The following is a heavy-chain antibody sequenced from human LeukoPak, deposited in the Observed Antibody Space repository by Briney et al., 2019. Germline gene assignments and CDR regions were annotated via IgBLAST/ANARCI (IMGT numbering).Heavy chain of an antibody. D-gene: IGHD6-13*01. Sequence: SETLSLTCTVSGGSISSYYWSWLRQPAGKGLEWIGRIHTSGSTNYNPSLKSRVTISVDTSKNQFSLKLTSVTAADTAVYYCAREVVAAAGTVDYWGQGTLVTVSS. CDR3: AREVVAAAGTVDY. V-gene: IGHV4-4*07. J-gene: IGHJ4*02. CDR1: GGSISSYY. CDR2: IHTSGST.